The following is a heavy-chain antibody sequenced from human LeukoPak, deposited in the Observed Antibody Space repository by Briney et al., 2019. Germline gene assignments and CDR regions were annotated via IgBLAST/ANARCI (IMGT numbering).Heavy chain of an antibody. CDR3: ARGYSSSSGAFDI. D-gene: IGHD6-13*01. CDR1: GGSISSGGYS. J-gene: IGHJ3*02. CDR2: IYHSGST. V-gene: IGHV4-30-2*01. Sequence: MPSQTLSLTCAVSGGSISSGGYSWSWIRQPPGKGLEWIGYIYHSGSTYYNPSLKSRVTISVDRSKNQFSLKLSSVTAADTAAYYCARGYSSSSGAFDIWGQGTMVTVSS.